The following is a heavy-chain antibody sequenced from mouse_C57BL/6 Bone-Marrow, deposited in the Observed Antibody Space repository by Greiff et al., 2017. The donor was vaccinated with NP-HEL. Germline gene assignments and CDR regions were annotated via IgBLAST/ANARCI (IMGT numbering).Heavy chain of an antibody. CDR1: GYAFTNYL. CDR3: ARERIYYYGSRRYFDY. Sequence: QVQLQQSGAELVRPGTSVKVSCKASGYAFTNYLIEWVKQRPGQGLEWIGVINPGSGGTNYNEKFKGKATLTADKSSSTAYMQLSSLTSEDSAVNFCARERIYYYGSRRYFDYWGQGTTLTVSS. D-gene: IGHD1-1*01. CDR2: INPGSGGT. V-gene: IGHV1-54*01. J-gene: IGHJ2*01.